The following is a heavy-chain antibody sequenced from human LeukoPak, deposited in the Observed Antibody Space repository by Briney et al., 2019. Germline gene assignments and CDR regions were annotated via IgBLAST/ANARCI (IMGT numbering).Heavy chain of an antibody. CDR2: IYNSGRT. D-gene: IGHD2-21*01. V-gene: IGHV4-59*08. CDR1: GDSISSYY. Sequence: PSETLSLTCTVSGDSISSYYWSWIRQPPGKGLEWIAYIYNSGRTDYNPALRSRVTISIDTSKNQFSLKLSSVTAADTAVYYCARLYSDAFDIWGQGTMVTVSS. J-gene: IGHJ3*02. CDR3: ARLYSDAFDI.